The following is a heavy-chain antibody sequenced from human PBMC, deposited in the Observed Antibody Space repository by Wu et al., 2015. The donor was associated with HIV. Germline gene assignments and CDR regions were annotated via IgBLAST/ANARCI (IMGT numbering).Heavy chain of an antibody. CDR1: GGTFSSYA. CDR2: IIPIFGTA. D-gene: IGHD2-15*01. CDR3: ARENGDCSGGSCFFYYYYGMDV. J-gene: IGHJ6*01. Sequence: QVQLVQSGAEVKKPGSSVKVSCKASGGTFSSYAISWVRQAPGQGLEWMGGIIPIFGTANYAQKFQGRVTITTDESTSTAYMELSSLRSEDTAVYYCARENGDCSGGSCFFYYYYGMDVWGPRDHGSPSPQ. V-gene: IGHV1-69*05.